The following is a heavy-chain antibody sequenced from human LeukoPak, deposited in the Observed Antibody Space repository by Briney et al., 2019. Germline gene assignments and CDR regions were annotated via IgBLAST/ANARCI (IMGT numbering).Heavy chain of an antibody. CDR2: ISSSGSTI. J-gene: IGHJ4*02. D-gene: IGHD3-22*01. V-gene: IGHV3-48*03. Sequence: GGSLRLSCAASGFTFSSYEMNWVRQAPGKGLEWVSYISSSGSTIYYADSVKGRFTISRDNAKNSLYLQMNSLRAEDTAVYYCARVQAPTYDSSGYYSYWGQGTLVTVSS. CDR3: ARVQAPTYDSSGYYSY. CDR1: GFTFSSYE.